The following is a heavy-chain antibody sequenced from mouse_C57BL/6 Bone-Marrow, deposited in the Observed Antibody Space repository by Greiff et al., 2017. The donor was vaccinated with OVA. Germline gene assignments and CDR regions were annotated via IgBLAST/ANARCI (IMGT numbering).Heavy chain of an antibody. CDR2: IDPSDSYT. Sequence: QVQLQQPGAELVKPGASVKLSCKASGYTFTSYWMQWVKQRPGQGLEWIGEIDPSDSYTNYNQKFKGKATLTVDKSSSTAYMQLSSLTSEDSAVYYCARSGDYYGSSYGFAYWGQGTLVTVSA. J-gene: IGHJ3*01. V-gene: IGHV1-50*01. D-gene: IGHD1-1*01. CDR1: GYTFTSYW. CDR3: ARSGDYYGSSYGFAY.